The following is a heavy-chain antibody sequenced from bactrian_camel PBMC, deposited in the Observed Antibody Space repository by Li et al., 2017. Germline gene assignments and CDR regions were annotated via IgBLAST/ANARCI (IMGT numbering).Heavy chain of an antibody. Sequence: VQLVESGGGSVQAGGSLRLSCGISGYHYPIHCMGWFRRVPRKESEGVATVDRDGRISVANSVKGRFTISKDNVKNTLYLQMNSLKPDDTATYYCAARFQGGFGYGGLCTDVPADFPYWGQGTQVTVS. J-gene: IGHJ6*01. V-gene: IGHV3S53*01. CDR2: VDRDGRI. CDR1: GYHYPIHC. CDR3: AARFQGGFGYGGLCTDVPADFPY. D-gene: IGHD5*01.